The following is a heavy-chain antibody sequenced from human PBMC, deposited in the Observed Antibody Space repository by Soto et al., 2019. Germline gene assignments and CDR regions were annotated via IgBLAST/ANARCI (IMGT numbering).Heavy chain of an antibody. Sequence: ASVKVSCKASGYTFTSYAMHWVRQAPGQRLERMGCINACSGNTKYSQKFQGRVTITRDTSASTAYMELSSLRSEDTAVYYCARERIYCISTSCYTPSYYYGMDVWGQGTTVTVSS. CDR2: INACSGNT. V-gene: IGHV1-3*01. CDR3: ARERIYCISTSCYTPSYYYGMDV. D-gene: IGHD2-2*02. J-gene: IGHJ6*02. CDR1: GYTFTSYA.